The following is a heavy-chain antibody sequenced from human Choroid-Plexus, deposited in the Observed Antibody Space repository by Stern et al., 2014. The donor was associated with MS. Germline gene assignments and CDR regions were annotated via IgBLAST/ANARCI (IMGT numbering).Heavy chain of an antibody. CDR1: GFSLSTSGAG. D-gene: IGHD6-6*01. Sequence: QVTLRESGPTLVKPTQTLTLTCTFSGFSLSTSGAGVTWIRQPPGKALEWLAVIYWDDEKRYSPSLKTRLTITRDTSKSQVVLTMTSMDPVDTATYYCADLFSDASSSWFDPWGQGTLVTVSS. V-gene: IGHV2-5*02. CDR3: ADLFSDASSSWFDP. J-gene: IGHJ5*02. CDR2: IYWDDEK.